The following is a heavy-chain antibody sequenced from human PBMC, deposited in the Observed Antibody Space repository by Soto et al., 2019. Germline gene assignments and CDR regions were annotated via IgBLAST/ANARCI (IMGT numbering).Heavy chain of an antibody. J-gene: IGHJ5*02. Sequence: QVQLQESGPGLVKPSETLSLTCAVSGGSISSSNWWHWVRQPPGKGLEWIGEILHSGTTNYNPSLKSRVAISVDKSKNNFSLKLNSVTAADTAVYYCARVRQYCSGTSCYIDPWGQGTLVTVSS. CDR3: ARVRQYCSGTSCYIDP. CDR2: ILHSGTT. D-gene: IGHD2-2*01. CDR1: GGSISSSNW. V-gene: IGHV4-4*02.